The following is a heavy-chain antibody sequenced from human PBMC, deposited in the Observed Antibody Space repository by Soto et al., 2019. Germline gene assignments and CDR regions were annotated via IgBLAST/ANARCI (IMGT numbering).Heavy chain of an antibody. CDR3: ARDFATHCSGSTCYPYAY. J-gene: IGHJ4*02. V-gene: IGHV3-7*03. CDR1: GFTFNTFW. Sequence: GSLRLSCAASGFTFNTFWMSWVRQSPGKGLEWVANIKHDGSETYYVDSVKGRFTISRDNAKNSLVLQMNTLRTEDTAVYYCARDFATHCSGSTCYPYAYWGQGALVTVSS. CDR2: IKHDGSET. D-gene: IGHD2-15*01.